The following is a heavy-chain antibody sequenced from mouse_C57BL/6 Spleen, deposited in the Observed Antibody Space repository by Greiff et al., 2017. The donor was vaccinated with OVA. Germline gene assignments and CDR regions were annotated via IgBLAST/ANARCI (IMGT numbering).Heavy chain of an antibody. V-gene: IGHV1-26*01. J-gene: IGHJ4*01. CDR1: GYTFTDYY. CDR3: APLGSSYYYAMDY. CDR2: INPNNGGT. D-gene: IGHD1-1*01. Sequence: EVQLQQSGPELVKPGASVKISCKASGYTFTDYYMNWVKQSHGKSLEWIGDINPNNGGTSYNQKFKGKATLTVDKSSSTAYMELRSLTSEDSAVYYCAPLGSSYYYAMDYWGQGTSVTVSS.